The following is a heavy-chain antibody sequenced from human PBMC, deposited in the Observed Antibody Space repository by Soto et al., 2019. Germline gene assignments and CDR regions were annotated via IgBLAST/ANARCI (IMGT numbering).Heavy chain of an antibody. CDR2: IYYSGTT. CDR1: GDSVSNDNYY. V-gene: IGHV4-61*01. D-gene: IGHD3-16*01. J-gene: IGHJ4*02. CDR3: ARSQRGRTAFTFDY. Sequence: SETLSLTCAVSGDSVSNDNYYWSWIRQPPGKGREWIGYIYYSGTTNYNSYLKSRLSLSVDMSKNQFSLKLASVTAADTAVYFCARSQRGRTAFTFDYWGKVALVTVSS.